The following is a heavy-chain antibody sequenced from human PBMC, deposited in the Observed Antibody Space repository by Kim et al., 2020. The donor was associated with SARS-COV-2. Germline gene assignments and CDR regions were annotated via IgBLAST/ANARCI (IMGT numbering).Heavy chain of an antibody. V-gene: IGHV3-11*01. CDR3: VRADSASHRFDS. J-gene: IGHJ4*02. D-gene: IGHD2-2*01. Sequence: GGSLRLSCEASGFSFSDYYMYWIRQSPRKGLEWLSYISGSGSVKEYADFVKGRFTISRDNAKRMLYLDMTGLSADDTALYYCVRADSASHRFDSWGQGTL. CDR2: ISGSGSVK. CDR1: GFSFSDYY.